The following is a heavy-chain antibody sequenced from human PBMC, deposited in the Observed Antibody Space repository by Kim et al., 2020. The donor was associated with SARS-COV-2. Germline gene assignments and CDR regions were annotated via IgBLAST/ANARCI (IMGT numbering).Heavy chain of an antibody. V-gene: IGHV4-59*01. CDR2: MYNSGST. J-gene: IGHJ4*02. Sequence: SETLSLTCTVSGASIRSNYWSWIRQPPGKGLEWIGYMYNSGSTNYNPSLKSRVTISVDTSKSQFSLKLTSVTAADTDVYYCARETYDFWSGPGIDFWGQG. CDR1: GASIRSNY. CDR3: ARETYDFWSGPGIDF. D-gene: IGHD3-3*01.